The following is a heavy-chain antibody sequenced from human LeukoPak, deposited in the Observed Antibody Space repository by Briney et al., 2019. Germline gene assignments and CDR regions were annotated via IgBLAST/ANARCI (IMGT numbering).Heavy chain of an antibody. Sequence: SQTLSLTCTVSGGSISSGSYYWIWIRQPAGMGLEWIGRIYTSGSTNYNPSLKSRVTISVDTSKNQFSLKLSSVTAADTAVYYCARTVVYDFWSGYSPYYFDYWGQGTLVTVSS. J-gene: IGHJ4*02. D-gene: IGHD3-3*01. CDR1: GGSISSGSYY. CDR2: IYTSGST. CDR3: ARTVVYDFWSGYSPYYFDY. V-gene: IGHV4-61*02.